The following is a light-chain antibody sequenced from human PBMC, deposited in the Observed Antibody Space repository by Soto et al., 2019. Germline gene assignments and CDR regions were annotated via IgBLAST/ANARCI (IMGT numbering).Light chain of an antibody. V-gene: IGLV2-23*02. Sequence: SVLTQPASVSGSPGQSITISCTGTSSDVGSYNLVSWYQQHPGKAPKLMIYEVSKRPSGVSNRFSGSKSGNTASLKFSGLQAEDEVDYYCCSYAGSSTFVFGTGTKVTVL. CDR1: SSDVGSYNL. CDR3: CSYAGSSTFV. CDR2: EVS. J-gene: IGLJ1*01.